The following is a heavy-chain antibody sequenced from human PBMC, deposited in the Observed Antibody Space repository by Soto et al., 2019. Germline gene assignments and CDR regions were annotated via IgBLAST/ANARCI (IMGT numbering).Heavy chain of an antibody. D-gene: IGHD3-10*01. Sequence: EVQLLESGGDLVQPGGSLRLSCAASGLNFSDYAMTWVRQAPGKGLEWVSSVSNRGDITYYADSVKGRFTISRDNSKNTQFMHSNSLRAEDTALYYCARGDRGGSGSPASYYYSGLDVWGQGTTVTVSS. CDR1: GLNFSDYA. CDR3: ARGDRGGSGSPASYYYSGLDV. CDR2: VSNRGDIT. V-gene: IGHV3-23*01. J-gene: IGHJ6*02.